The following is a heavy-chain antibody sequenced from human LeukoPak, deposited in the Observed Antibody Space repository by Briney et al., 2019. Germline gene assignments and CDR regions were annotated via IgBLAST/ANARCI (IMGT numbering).Heavy chain of an antibody. Sequence: PSETLSLTCTVSGGSISSSSYYWGWIRQPPGKGLEWIGSIYYSGSTYYNPSLKSRVTISVDTSKNQFSLKLSSVTAADTAMYYCARHSAVAGTGYWGQGTLVTVSS. CDR1: GGSISSSSYY. J-gene: IGHJ4*02. CDR3: ARHSAVAGTGY. V-gene: IGHV4-39*01. D-gene: IGHD6-19*01. CDR2: IYYSGST.